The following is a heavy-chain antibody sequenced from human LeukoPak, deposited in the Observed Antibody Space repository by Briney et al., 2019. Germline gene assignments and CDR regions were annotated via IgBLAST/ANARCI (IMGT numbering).Heavy chain of an antibody. J-gene: IGHJ6*02. CDR2: INPNSGGT. V-gene: IGHV1-2*02. CDR1: GYTFTGYY. Sequence: ASAKVSCKASGYTFTGYYMHWVRQAPGQGLEWMGWINPNSGGTNYAQKFQGRVTMTRDTSISTAYMELSRLRSDDTAVYYCARDSLYAGATRYYYGMDVWGQGTTVTVSS. CDR3: ARDSLYAGATRYYYGMDV. D-gene: IGHD1-26*01.